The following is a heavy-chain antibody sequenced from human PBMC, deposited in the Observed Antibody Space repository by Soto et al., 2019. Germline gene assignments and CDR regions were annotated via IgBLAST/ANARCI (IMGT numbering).Heavy chain of an antibody. Sequence: EVQLMQSGGGLVKPGGSLRLSCAASGFTFSSYSMNWVRQAPGKGLEWVSSITSSSNYIHYADSVKGRFTISRDNAQISLYLQMNSLRGEDTAVYYCARDTNFYASGSGVDYWGQGTLVTVSS. V-gene: IGHV3-21*06. D-gene: IGHD3-10*01. CDR3: ARDTNFYASGSGVDY. CDR1: GFTFSSYS. J-gene: IGHJ4*02. CDR2: ITSSSNYI.